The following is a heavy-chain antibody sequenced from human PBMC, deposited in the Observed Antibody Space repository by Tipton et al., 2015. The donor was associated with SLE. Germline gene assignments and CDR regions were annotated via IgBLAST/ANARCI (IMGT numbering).Heavy chain of an antibody. D-gene: IGHD3-10*01. V-gene: IGHV4-39*01. CDR2: IHYSGNT. J-gene: IGHJ4*02. CDR1: GGSMRYTTYY. CDR3: ARRNQITMVREVMYYFDY. Sequence: TLSLTCTVSGGSMRYTTYYWGWIRQPPGKELEWIGRIHYSGNTNYNPSLKSRVTISVDTSKNQFSLKLSSVTAADMAVYYCARRNQITMVREVMYYFDYWGQGTLVTVSS.